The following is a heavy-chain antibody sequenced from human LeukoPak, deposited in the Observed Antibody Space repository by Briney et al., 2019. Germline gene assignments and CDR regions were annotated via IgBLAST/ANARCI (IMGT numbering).Heavy chain of an antibody. V-gene: IGHV1-69*04. D-gene: IGHD6-13*01. CDR2: IIPILGIA. CDR1: GYTFTSYD. CDR3: ARGVAAADREEHYYYYYMDV. Sequence: SVKVSCKASGYTFTSYDISWVRQAPGQGLEWMGRIIPILGIANYAQKFQGRVTITADKSTSTAYMELSSLRSEDTAVYYCARGVAAADREEHYYYYYMDVWGKGTTVTVSS. J-gene: IGHJ6*03.